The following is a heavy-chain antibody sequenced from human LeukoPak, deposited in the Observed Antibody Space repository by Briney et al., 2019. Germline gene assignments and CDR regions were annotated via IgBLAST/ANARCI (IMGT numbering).Heavy chain of an antibody. CDR3: ASRSSGWYFEF. V-gene: IGHV4-4*02. CDR2: IYHSGST. CDR1: GGSISSSNW. D-gene: IGHD6-19*01. J-gene: IGHJ4*02. Sequence: SETLSLTCAVSGGSISSSNWWNWVRQPPGKGLEWIGEIYHSGSTHYNPSLTSRLTMSVDKSKNQFPLRLTSVTAADTAVYYCASRSSGWYFEFWGRGTLVTVSS.